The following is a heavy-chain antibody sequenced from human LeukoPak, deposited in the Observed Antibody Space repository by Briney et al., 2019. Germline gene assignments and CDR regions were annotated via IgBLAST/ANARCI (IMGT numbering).Heavy chain of an antibody. CDR2: ISYDGTNK. Sequence: GGSLRLSCAASGFTFSSYGMHWVRQAPGKGLEWVAVISYDGTNKYYADSVKGRFTISRDNSKNTLYLQMNSLRAEDTAVYYCAKALSGSYGSCFDYWGQGTLVTVSS. D-gene: IGHD1-26*01. V-gene: IGHV3-30*18. CDR1: GFTFSSYG. CDR3: AKALSGSYGSCFDY. J-gene: IGHJ4*02.